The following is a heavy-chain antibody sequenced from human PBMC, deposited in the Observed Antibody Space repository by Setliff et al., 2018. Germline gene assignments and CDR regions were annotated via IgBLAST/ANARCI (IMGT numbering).Heavy chain of an antibody. J-gene: IGHJ4*02. CDR3: ATGFLRYDILTGYYQRPHYFEY. D-gene: IGHD3-9*01. CDR2: FDPEDGER. CDR1: GSTVTESS. Sequence: WASVKVSCKVSGSTVTESSMHWGRQAPGKGLEWMGGFDPEDGERIYAQHFQGRLTMTEDTSTDTAYMELSSLRSEDTAVYYCATGFLRYDILTGYYQRPHYFEYWGQGTLVTVSS. V-gene: IGHV1-24*01.